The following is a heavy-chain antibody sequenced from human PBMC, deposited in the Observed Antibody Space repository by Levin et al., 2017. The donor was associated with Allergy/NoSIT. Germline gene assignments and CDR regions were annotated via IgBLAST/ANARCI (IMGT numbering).Heavy chain of an antibody. Sequence: GESLKISCAASGFTFSSYAMHWVRQAPGKGLEWVAVISYDGSNKYYADSVKGRFTISRDNSKNTLYLQMNSLRAEDTAVYYCARASSGSCYSCAFDSWGQGTMVTVSS. V-gene: IGHV3-30-3*01. D-gene: IGHD2-15*01. CDR2: ISYDGSNK. CDR1: GFTFSSYA. J-gene: IGHJ3*02. CDR3: ARASSGSCYSCAFDS.